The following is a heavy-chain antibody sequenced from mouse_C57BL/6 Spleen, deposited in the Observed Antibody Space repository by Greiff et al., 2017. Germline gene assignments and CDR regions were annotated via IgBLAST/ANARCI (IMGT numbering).Heavy chain of an antibody. D-gene: IGHD1-1*01. V-gene: IGHV5-4*01. CDR1: GFTFSSYA. CDR2: ISDGGSYT. Sequence: EVQLMESGGGLVKPGGSLKLSCAASGFTFSSYAMSWVSQTPEKRLEWVATISDGGSYTYYPDNVKGRDTFSRDKAKNNLDLQMSQLTSEDTAMYYCARGLRGHSMYYWGQGASVTVSS. J-gene: IGHJ4*01. CDR3: ARGLRGHSMYY.